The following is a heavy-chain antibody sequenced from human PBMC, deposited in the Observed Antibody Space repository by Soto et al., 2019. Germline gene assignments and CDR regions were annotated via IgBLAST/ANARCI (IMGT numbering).Heavy chain of an antibody. CDR3: AKRFLDVTTRTFDY. Sequence: GGSLRLSCEASGFTFRNYDMHWVRQGTGKGLEWVSGISAAGDPDYADSVEGRFTISRENAQNSFFLQMNSLRVGDTALYYCAKRFLDVTTRTFDYWGQGALVTVSS. CDR1: GFTFRNYD. J-gene: IGHJ4*02. V-gene: IGHV3-13*05. D-gene: IGHD3-3*01. CDR2: ISAAGDP.